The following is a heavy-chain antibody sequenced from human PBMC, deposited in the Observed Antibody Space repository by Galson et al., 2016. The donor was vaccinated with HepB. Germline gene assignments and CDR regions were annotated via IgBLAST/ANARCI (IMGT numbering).Heavy chain of an antibody. Sequence: SETLSLTCTVSGGSISSYYWSWIRQPPGKGLEWIGFIYYNGSTNYNPSLKSRVTMSLDTSKNQFSLELSSVTAADTAVYYCARYRHYEFWSGNYYYYYGVDVWGPGTTVTVSS. CDR1: GGSISSYY. J-gene: IGHJ6*02. D-gene: IGHD3-3*01. V-gene: IGHV4-59*01. CDR3: ARYRHYEFWSGNYYYYYGVDV. CDR2: IYYNGST.